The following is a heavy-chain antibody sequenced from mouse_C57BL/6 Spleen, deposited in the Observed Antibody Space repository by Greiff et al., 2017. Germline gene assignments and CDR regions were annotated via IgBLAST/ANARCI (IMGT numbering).Heavy chain of an antibody. D-gene: IGHD4-1*01. CDR1: GFTFSDYY. CDR2: ISNGGGST. CDR3: ARLTGFLYAMDY. V-gene: IGHV5-12*01. J-gene: IGHJ4*01. Sequence: EVQVVESGGGLVQPGGSLKLSCAASGFTFSDYYMYWVRQTPEKRLEWVAYISNGGGSTYYPDTVKGRFTISRDNAKNTLYLQMSRLKSEDTAMYYCARLTGFLYAMDYWGQGTSVTVSS.